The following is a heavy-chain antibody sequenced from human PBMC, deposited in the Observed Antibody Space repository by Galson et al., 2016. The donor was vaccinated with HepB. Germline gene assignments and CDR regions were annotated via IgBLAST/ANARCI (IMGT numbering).Heavy chain of an antibody. CDR1: GFSLSTTGEA. Sequence: PALVKPTQTLTLTCTFSGFSLSTTGEAVGWTRQPPGKALEWLALIHWNDDKRYSPSLKSRLTITKDTSKNQVVLTVTNTDPVDTATYFCAHRRSGYFNTVYCLYFAYGGQGTLATVSS. CDR3: AHRRSGYFNTVYCLYFAY. D-gene: IGHD2/OR15-2a*01. V-gene: IGHV2-5*01. CDR2: IHWNDDK. J-gene: IGHJ4*02.